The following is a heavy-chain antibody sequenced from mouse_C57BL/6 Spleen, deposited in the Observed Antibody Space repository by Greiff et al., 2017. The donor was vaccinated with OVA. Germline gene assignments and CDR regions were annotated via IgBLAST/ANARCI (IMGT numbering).Heavy chain of an antibody. D-gene: IGHD2-4*01. CDR2: ISYDGSN. CDR1: GYSITSGYY. V-gene: IGHV3-6*01. CDR3: AILYYDYRDAMHH. Sequence: EVQLQQSGPGLVKPSQSLSLTCSVTGYSITSGYYWNWIRQFPGNKLEWMGYISYDGSNNYNPSLKNRISITRDTSKNQFFLKLNSVTTEDTATFYCAILYYDYRDAMHHWCQGTSLTVSS. J-gene: IGHJ4*01.